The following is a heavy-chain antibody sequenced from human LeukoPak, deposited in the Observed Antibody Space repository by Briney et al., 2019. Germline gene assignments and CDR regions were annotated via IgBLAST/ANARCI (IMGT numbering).Heavy chain of an antibody. CDR2: TSSDGGTK. CDR3: AGKGSASCYGGGGAY. V-gene: IGHV3-30-3*01. CDR1: GFTFSNYP. D-gene: IGHD6-13*01. Sequence: GGSLRLSCAASGFTFSNYPMHWVRQAPGKGLEWLAVTSSDGGTKYYADSVQGRFTVSRDNSQNTLSLQMNSLRPEDTAVFYCAGKGSASCYGGGGAYGGQGILVTVSS. J-gene: IGHJ4*02.